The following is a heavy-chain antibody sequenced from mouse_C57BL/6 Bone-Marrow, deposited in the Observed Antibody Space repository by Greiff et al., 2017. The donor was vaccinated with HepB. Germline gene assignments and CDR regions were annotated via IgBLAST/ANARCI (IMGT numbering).Heavy chain of an antibody. V-gene: IGHV1-74*01. J-gene: IGHJ3*01. CDR1: GYTFTSYW. CDR2: IHPSDSDT. D-gene: IGHD1-1*01. Sequence: VQLKQPGAELVKPGASVKVSCKASGYTFTSYWMHWVKQRPGQGLEWIGRIHPSDSDTNYNQKFKGKATLTVDKSSSTAYMQLSSLTSEDSAVYYCAIHYYYGSSYVGFAYWGQGTLVTVSA. CDR3: AIHYYYGSSYVGFAY.